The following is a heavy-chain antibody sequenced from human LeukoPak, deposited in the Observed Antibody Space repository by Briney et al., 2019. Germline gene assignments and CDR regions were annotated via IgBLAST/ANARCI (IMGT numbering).Heavy chain of an antibody. D-gene: IGHD3-22*01. CDR2: IYYSGST. CDR3: ARSEAGAVYYDSSGYPDAFDI. V-gene: IGHV4-31*03. CDR1: GGYISSGGYY. J-gene: IGHJ3*02. Sequence: PSQTLSLTCTVSGGYISSGGYYWSWIRQHPGKGLEWIGYIYYSGSTYYNPSLKSRVTISVDTSKNQFSLKLSSVTAADTAVHYCARSEAGAVYYDSSGYPDAFDIWGQGTMVTVSS.